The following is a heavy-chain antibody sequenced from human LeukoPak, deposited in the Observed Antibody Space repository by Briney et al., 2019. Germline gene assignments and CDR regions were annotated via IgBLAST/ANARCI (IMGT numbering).Heavy chain of an antibody. J-gene: IGHJ5*02. Sequence: PSETLSLTRTVSGGYISSYYWSWIRQPPGKGLEWSGYIYYSGSTHYNPSLKSLVTISVDTSKNQFSLKLSSVTDADTAVYYCARDRPGLRLLFDPWGQGSLVTVSS. CDR1: GGYISSYY. CDR3: ARDRPGLRLLFDP. CDR2: IYYSGST. D-gene: IGHD3-3*01. V-gene: IGHV4-59*12.